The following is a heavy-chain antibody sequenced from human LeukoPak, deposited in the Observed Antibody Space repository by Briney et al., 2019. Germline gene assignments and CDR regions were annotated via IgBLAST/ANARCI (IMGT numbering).Heavy chain of an antibody. J-gene: IGHJ4*02. Sequence: SETLSLTCAVYGGSFSGYYWSWIRQPPGKGLEWIGEINHSGSTNYNPSLKSRVTISVDTSKNQFSLKLSSVTAADTAVYHCARGGGSGSLSSDYWGQGTLVTVSS. CDR3: ARGGGSGSLSSDY. CDR2: INHSGST. D-gene: IGHD3-10*01. CDR1: GGSFSGYY. V-gene: IGHV4-34*01.